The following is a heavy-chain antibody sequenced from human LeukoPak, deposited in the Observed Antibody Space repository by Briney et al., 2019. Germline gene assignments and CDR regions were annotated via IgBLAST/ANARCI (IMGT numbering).Heavy chain of an antibody. CDR3: ARGRGSGCSTGFDY. D-gene: IGHD6-19*01. J-gene: IGHJ4*02. Sequence: LGESLKISCKGSGYSFSNYCIGWVRQMPGKGLEWMGIIYPGDSDTRYSPSFQGQVAISADKSISTAYLQWSSLKASDTAMYCCARGRGSGCSTGFDYWGQGTLVTVSS. CDR2: IYPGDSDT. V-gene: IGHV5-51*01. CDR1: GYSFSNYC.